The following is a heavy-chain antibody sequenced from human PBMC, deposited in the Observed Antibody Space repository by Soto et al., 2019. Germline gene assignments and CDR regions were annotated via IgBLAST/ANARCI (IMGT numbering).Heavy chain of an antibody. Sequence: GSCPTLVNPTQTLTLTCTFSGFSLTSNDVGXGWIRQPPGKALEWLALIYWDDDKRYSPSLKSRLTITKDTSKNQVVLRMTNMDPVDTATYYCAHSRYSTSSFDHWRQGTLVTVSS. CDR2: IYWDDDK. CDR3: AHSRYSTSSFDH. D-gene: IGHD6-6*01. V-gene: IGHV2-5*02. J-gene: IGHJ4*02. CDR1: GFSLTSNDVG.